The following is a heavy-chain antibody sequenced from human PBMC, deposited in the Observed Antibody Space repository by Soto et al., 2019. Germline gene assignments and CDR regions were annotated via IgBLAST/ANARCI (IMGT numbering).Heavy chain of an antibody. J-gene: IGHJ3*02. CDR3: AKDPNGDHIGAFDM. CDR1: GLTFSNYA. D-gene: IGHD4-17*01. CDR2: ISGSSVRT. Sequence: EGQLLESGGGLVQPGGSLRLSCAASGLTFSNYALTWVHQAPGKGLEWVSAISGSSVRTEYADSVKGRFTISRDNSKNALYLQMNSLRADDTAVYYCAKDPNGDHIGAFDMWGQGTMVTVSS. V-gene: IGHV3-23*01.